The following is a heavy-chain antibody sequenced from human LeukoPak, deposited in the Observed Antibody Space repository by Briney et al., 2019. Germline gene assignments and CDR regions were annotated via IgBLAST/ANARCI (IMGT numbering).Heavy chain of an antibody. Sequence: GGSLRLSCAASGFTFSDYWMNWVRQAPGKGLEWLVNINKDGSKKDYVDSVKGRFTISRDNAKNSLYLQMNSLRDEDTAVYYCARDLRYDSSGYPDYWGQGTLVTVSS. CDR1: GFTFSDYW. V-gene: IGHV3-7*01. J-gene: IGHJ4*02. CDR2: INKDGSKK. D-gene: IGHD3-22*01. CDR3: ARDLRYDSSGYPDY.